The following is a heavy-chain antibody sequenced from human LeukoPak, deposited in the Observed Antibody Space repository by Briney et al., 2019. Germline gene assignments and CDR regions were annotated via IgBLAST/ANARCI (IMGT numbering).Heavy chain of an antibody. CDR2: ISSRGDST. D-gene: IGHD6-19*01. CDR3: AKDPGGIAVAGGYYFDY. CDR1: GFTFSRYA. V-gene: IGHV3-23*01. J-gene: IGHJ4*02. Sequence: GGSLRPSCAASGFTFSRYAMSWVRQAPGKGLEWVSVISSRGDSTYHADSVKGRFTISRDNAKNTLYLQLNSLRVEDTAVYYCAKDPGGIAVAGGYYFDYWGQGTLVTVSS.